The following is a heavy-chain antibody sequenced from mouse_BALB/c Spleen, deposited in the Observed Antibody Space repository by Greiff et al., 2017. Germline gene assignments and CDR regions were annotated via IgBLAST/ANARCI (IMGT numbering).Heavy chain of an antibody. D-gene: IGHD2-1*01. CDR3: ARWGGNPYYFDD. CDR1: GYSFTGYY. Sequence: EVQLQQSGPELVKPGASVKISCKASGYSFTGYYMHWVKQSHVKSLEWIGRINPYNGATSYNQNFKDKASLTVDKSSSTAYMELHSLTSEDSAVYYCARWGGNPYYFDDWGQGTTLTVSS. J-gene: IGHJ2*01. CDR2: INPYNGAT. V-gene: IGHV1-26*01.